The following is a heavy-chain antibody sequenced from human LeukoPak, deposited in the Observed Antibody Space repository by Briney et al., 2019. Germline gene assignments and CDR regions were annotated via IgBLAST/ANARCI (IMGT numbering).Heavy chain of an antibody. CDR3: ALGYCGSTSCPGVLLDY. CDR2: IIPIFGTA. Sequence: ASVKVSCKASGGTFSSYAISWVRQAPGQGLEWMGGIIPIFGTANYAQKFQGRVTITTDESTSTAYMELSSLRSEDTAVYYCALGYCGSTSCPGVLLDYWGQGTLVTVSS. D-gene: IGHD2-2*01. CDR1: GGTFSSYA. V-gene: IGHV1-69*05. J-gene: IGHJ4*02.